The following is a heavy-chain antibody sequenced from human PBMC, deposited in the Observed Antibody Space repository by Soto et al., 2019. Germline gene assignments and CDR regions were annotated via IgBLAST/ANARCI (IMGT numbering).Heavy chain of an antibody. CDR3: ALSPRLLLRIGAFDI. CDR2: ISGSGGST. D-gene: IGHD2-15*01. Sequence: EVQLLESGGGLVQPGGSLRLSCAASGFTFSSYAMSWVRQAPGKGLEWVSAISGSGGSTYYADSVKGRFTISRDNSKNTLYLQMNRLRAEDTAVYYCALSPRLLLRIGAFDIWGQGTMVTVSS. J-gene: IGHJ3*02. CDR1: GFTFSSYA. V-gene: IGHV3-23*01.